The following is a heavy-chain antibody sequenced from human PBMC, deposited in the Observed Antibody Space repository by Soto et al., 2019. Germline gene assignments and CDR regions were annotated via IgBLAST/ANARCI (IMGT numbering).Heavy chain of an antibody. CDR3: ARVRGGYDYEYYYYYYMDV. Sequence: GGSLRLSCAASGFTFSSYAMSWVRQAPGKGLEWVSAISGSGGSTYYADSVKGRFTISRDNAKNSLYLQMNSLRAEDTAVYYCARVRGGYDYEYYYYYYMDVWGNGTTVTVSS. D-gene: IGHD5-12*01. CDR1: GFTFSSYA. CDR2: ISGSGGST. V-gene: IGHV3-23*01. J-gene: IGHJ6*03.